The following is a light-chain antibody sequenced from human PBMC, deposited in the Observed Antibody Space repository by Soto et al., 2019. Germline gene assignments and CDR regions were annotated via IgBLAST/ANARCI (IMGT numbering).Light chain of an antibody. J-gene: IGKJ1*01. CDR3: QQYYSTPQT. V-gene: IGKV4-1*01. CDR2: WAS. Sequence: DIVMTQSPDSVAVSLGERATINCKSSQNVLYSSNNKNYLAWYQQKPGQPPKLLIYWASTRESGVPDRFSGSGSGTDFTLTISSLQAEDVAVYYCQQYYSTPQTFGQGTKVEIK. CDR1: QNVLYSSNNKNY.